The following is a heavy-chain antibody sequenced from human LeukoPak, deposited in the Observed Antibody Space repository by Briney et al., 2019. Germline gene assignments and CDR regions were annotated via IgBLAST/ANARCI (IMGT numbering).Heavy chain of an antibody. Sequence: SETLSLTCTVSAGSINNYYWSWIRQPPGKGLEWIGYIYYSGSTNYNPSLKSRVTISVDTSKKQVSLNLSPVTAADTAVYYCARVAARYVGMDVWGQGTTVTVSS. CDR3: ARVAARYVGMDV. J-gene: IGHJ6*02. CDR1: AGSINNYY. V-gene: IGHV4-59*01. CDR2: IYYSGST. D-gene: IGHD6-6*01.